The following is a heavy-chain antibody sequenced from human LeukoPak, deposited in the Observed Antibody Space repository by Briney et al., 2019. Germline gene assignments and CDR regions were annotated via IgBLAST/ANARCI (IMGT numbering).Heavy chain of an antibody. CDR2: INHSGST. CDR1: GGSFSDYF. Sequence: SETLSLTCAVYGGSFSDYFWSWIRQPPGKGLEWIGEINHSGSTKYNPSLKSRVTILVDTSKNQFSLKLSSVTAADTAVYYCARSPITFGGVIVDWGQGSLVTVSS. J-gene: IGHJ4*02. D-gene: IGHD3-16*02. CDR3: ARSPITFGGVIVD. V-gene: IGHV4-34*01.